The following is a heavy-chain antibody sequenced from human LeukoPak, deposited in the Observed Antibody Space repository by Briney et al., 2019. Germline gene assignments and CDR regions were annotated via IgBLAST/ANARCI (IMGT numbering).Heavy chain of an antibody. CDR1: GFTFSSYG. CDR3: ARLREIPVFGVVTKSTSYFDY. Sequence: PGGSLRLSCAASGFTFSSYGMHWVRQAPGKGLEWVAFIRYDGTDKLYAESVKGRFTISRDNSKNTLYLQMNSLRAEDTAVYYCARLREIPVFGVVTKSTSYFDYWGQGTLVTVSS. D-gene: IGHD3-3*01. J-gene: IGHJ4*02. CDR2: IRYDGTDK. V-gene: IGHV3-30*12.